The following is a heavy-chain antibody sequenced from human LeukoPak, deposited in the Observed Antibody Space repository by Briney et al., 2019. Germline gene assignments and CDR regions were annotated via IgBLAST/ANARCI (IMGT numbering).Heavy chain of an antibody. D-gene: IGHD6-19*01. Sequence: GGSLRLSCAASGFTFSSYSMNWVRQAPGKGLEWVSSISSSSSYIYYADSVKGRFTISRDNAKNSLYLQMNSLRAEDTAAYYCARSPVAGKDYWGQGTLVTVSS. CDR2: ISSSSSYI. J-gene: IGHJ4*02. CDR1: GFTFSSYS. V-gene: IGHV3-21*01. CDR3: ARSPVAGKDY.